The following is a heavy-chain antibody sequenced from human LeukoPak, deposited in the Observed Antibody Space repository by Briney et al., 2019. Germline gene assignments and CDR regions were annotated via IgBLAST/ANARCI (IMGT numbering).Heavy chain of an antibody. CDR3: AKYGITMIVVVIAYYFDY. Sequence: GGSLRLSCAASGFTFSSYAFNWVRQAPGKGLEWVSYISHRGTIYYADSVRGRFTISRDNAKNTLYLQMNSLRAEDTAVYYCAKYGITMIVVVIAYYFDYWGQGTLVTVSS. D-gene: IGHD3-22*01. CDR1: GFTFSSYA. J-gene: IGHJ4*02. V-gene: IGHV3-48*01. CDR2: ISHRGTI.